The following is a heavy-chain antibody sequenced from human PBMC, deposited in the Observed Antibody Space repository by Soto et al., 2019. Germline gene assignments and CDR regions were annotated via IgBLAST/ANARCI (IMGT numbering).Heavy chain of an antibody. D-gene: IGHD2-2*02. Sequence: LSLTCAVSGGSINSGGYSWSWIRQPPGKGLEWIGYIYHSGSTYYNPSLKSRVTISVDRSKNQFSLKLSSVTAADTAVYYCARSVLVPAAINWFDPWGQGTLVTVSS. CDR3: ARSVLVPAAINWFDP. J-gene: IGHJ5*02. CDR2: IYHSGST. CDR1: GGSINSGGYS. V-gene: IGHV4-30-2*01.